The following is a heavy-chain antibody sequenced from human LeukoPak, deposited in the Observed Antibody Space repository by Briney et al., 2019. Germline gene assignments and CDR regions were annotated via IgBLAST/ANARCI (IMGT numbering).Heavy chain of an antibody. CDR1: GGSISSGGYY. D-gene: IGHD6-13*01. Sequence: SEALSLTCTVSGGSISSGGYYWSWIRQPPGKGLEWIGYIYYSGSTNYNPSLKSRVTISVDTSKNQFSLKLSSVTAADTAVYYCARVGGDPSSYSSSWSTPFDYWGQGTLVTVS. CDR3: ARVGGDPSSYSSSWSTPFDY. J-gene: IGHJ4*02. V-gene: IGHV4-61*08. CDR2: IYYSGST.